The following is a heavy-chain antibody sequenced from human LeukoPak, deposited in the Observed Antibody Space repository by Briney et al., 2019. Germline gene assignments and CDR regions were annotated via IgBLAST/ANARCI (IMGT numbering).Heavy chain of an antibody. CDR3: ARGEAYGSFDY. V-gene: IGHV3-53*04. J-gene: IGHJ4*02. CDR1: GFTVSSNY. Sequence: GGSLRLSCAASGFTVSSNYMSWVRQAPGKGLEWVSVIYSGGSTYYADSVKGRFTISRHNSKNTLYLQMNSLRAEDTAVYYCARGEAYGSFDYWGQGTLVTVST. D-gene: IGHD4-17*01. CDR2: IYSGGST.